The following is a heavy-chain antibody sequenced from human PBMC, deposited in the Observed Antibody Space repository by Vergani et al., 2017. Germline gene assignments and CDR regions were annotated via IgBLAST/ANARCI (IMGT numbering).Heavy chain of an antibody. J-gene: IGHJ6*02. CDR2: IKSTFDRGTT. Sequence: EVQLVESGGGIVKPGGSLRLSCVASGFSFRNAWMNWVRRTPGKGLEWVGRIKSTFDRGTTDYAAAVKGRFTISRDDSKNTLFLQMNGLKTEDIGVYYCTTDPRYCGDLSXYWRRDHHYYGMGVLGQGTTVTVSS. D-gene: IGHD2-21*01. V-gene: IGHV3-15*07. CDR3: TTDPRYCGDLSXYWRRDHHYYGMGV. CDR1: GFSFRNAW.